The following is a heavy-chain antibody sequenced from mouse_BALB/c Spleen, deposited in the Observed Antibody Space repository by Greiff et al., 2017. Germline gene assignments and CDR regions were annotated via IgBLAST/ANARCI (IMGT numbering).Heavy chain of an antibody. CDR1: GFTFSSFG. Sequence: EVNLVESGGGLVQPGGSRKLSCAASGFTFSSFGMHWVRQAPEKGLEWVAYISSGSSTIYYADTVKGRFTISRDNPKNTLFLQMTSLRSEDTAMYYCARTYDSVFAYWGQGTLVTVSA. CDR2: ISSGSSTI. D-gene: IGHD2-4*01. J-gene: IGHJ3*01. CDR3: ARTYDSVFAY. V-gene: IGHV5-17*02.